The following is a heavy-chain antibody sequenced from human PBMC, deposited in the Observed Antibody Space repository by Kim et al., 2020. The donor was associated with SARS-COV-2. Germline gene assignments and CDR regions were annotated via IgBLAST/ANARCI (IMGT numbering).Heavy chain of an antibody. V-gene: IGHV1-69*01. D-gene: IGHD5-18*01. CDR3: ARDKKGGYSYEVWFDP. Sequence: KFQGRVTITADESTSTAYMELSSLRSEDTAVYYCARDKKGGYSYEVWFDPWGQGTLVTVSS. J-gene: IGHJ5*02.